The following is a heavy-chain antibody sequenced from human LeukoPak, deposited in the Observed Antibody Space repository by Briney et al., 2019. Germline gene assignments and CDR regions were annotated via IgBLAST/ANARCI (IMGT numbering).Heavy chain of an antibody. V-gene: IGHV3-23*01. CDR2: ISGSGGST. Sequence: GGSLRLSCAASGFTFSSYAMSWVRQAPGKGLEWVSAISGSGGSTYYADSVKGRFTISRDNSKNTLYLQMNSLRAEDTAVYYCVKRELLLDDAFDIWGQGTMVTVSS. CDR1: GFTFSSYA. CDR3: VKRELLLDDAFDI. J-gene: IGHJ3*02. D-gene: IGHD3-10*01.